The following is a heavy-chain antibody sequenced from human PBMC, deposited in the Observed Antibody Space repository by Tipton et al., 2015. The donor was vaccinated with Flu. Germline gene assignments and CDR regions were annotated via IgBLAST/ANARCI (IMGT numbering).Heavy chain of an antibody. Sequence: TLSLTCSVSGDSIGSDYYWGWIRQPPGKGLEWIGSIYYSGSTYYNPSLKSRVTISVDTSKNQFSLKLSSVTAADTAVYYCARRWGATIYWYFDLWGRGTLVTVSS. CDR2: IYYSGST. CDR1: GDSIGSDYY. D-gene: IGHD1-26*01. J-gene: IGHJ2*01. CDR3: ARRWGATIYWYFDL. V-gene: IGHV4-39*01.